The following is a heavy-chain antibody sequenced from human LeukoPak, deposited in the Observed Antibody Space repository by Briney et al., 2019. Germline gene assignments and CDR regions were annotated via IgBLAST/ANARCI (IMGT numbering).Heavy chain of an antibody. D-gene: IGHD2-15*01. J-gene: IGHJ6*04. CDR2: LYHGDSDT. CDR3: ARQPLVCCMDV. Sequence: GESLKISCKGSGYSFTSYWIGWVRQMPGKGLEWMGILYHGDSDTRNSPSFQRQVPISADKSLSTAYLQWSSLKSSDTAMYYCARQPLVCCMDVWGKGTTDTVSS. CDR1: GYSFTSYW. V-gene: IGHV5-51*01.